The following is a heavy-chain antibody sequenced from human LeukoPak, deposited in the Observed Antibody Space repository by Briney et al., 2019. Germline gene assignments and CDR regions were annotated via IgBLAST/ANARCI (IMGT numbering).Heavy chain of an antibody. CDR3: AREDSSWSNAEYLQH. CDR2: ISAYNGNT. CDR1: GYTFTSYG. D-gene: IGHD6-13*01. J-gene: IGHJ1*01. V-gene: IGHV1-18*01. Sequence: ASVKVSCKASGYTFTSYGITWVRQAPGQGLEWMGWISAYNGNTKYAQKLQGRVTMTTDTSTSTAYMELRSLRSDDTAVYYCAREDSSWSNAEYLQHWGQGTLVTVSS.